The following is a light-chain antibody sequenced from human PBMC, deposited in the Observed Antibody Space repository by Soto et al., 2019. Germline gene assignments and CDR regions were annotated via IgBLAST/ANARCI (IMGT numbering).Light chain of an antibody. V-gene: IGKV3-15*01. CDR2: GAS. J-gene: IGKJ5*01. CDR1: QSVSSN. CDR3: QQYNNWPPAT. Sequence: IVMTQSPATLSVSPGERATLSCRAGQSVSSNLAWYQQKPGQAPRLLIYGASTRATGIPARFSGSGSGTEFTLTISSLQPEDFAVYYCQQYNNWPPATFGQGTRLEIK.